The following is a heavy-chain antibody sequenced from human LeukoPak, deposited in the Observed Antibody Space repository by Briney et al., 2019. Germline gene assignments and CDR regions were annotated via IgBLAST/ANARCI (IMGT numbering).Heavy chain of an antibody. CDR1: GLILIDSA. D-gene: IGHD4-23*01. V-gene: IGHV3-11*01. Sequence: GGSLRLSCTASGLILIDSAMTWVRQAPGKGLEWVSYISSSGSTIYYADSVKGRFTISRDNAKNSLYLQMNSLRAEDTAVYYCARDLFSSTGGKRGIDYWGQGTLVTVSS. CDR2: ISSSGSTI. J-gene: IGHJ4*02. CDR3: ARDLFSSTGGKRGIDY.